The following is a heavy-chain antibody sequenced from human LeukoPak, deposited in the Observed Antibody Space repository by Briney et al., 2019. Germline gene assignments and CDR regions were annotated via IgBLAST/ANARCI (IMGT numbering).Heavy chain of an antibody. D-gene: IGHD6-13*01. CDR3: ARGSSSWFDY. CDR1: GFTFSSYS. J-gene: IGHJ4*02. V-gene: IGHV3-21*01. CDR2: ISSSSSYI. Sequence: GGSLRLSCAASGFTFSSYSMNWVGQAPGKGLEWVSSISSSSSYIYYADSVKGRFTISRDNAKNSLYLQMNSLRAEDTAVYYCARGSSSWFDYWGQGTLVTVSS.